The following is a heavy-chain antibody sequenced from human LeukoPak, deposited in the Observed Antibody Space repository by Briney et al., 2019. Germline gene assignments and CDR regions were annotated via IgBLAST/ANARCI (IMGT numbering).Heavy chain of an antibody. D-gene: IGHD4-11*01. Sequence: ASVKVSCKASGYTFSDYGISWVRQAPGQGLERMGWISAFNGNTIYAQKFQGRLTVTTDTSTSTAYMDLRSLRSDDTAVYYCARVKDSSWSNYYGMDVWGQGTTVTVSS. CDR1: GYTFSDYG. V-gene: IGHV1-18*01. CDR2: ISAFNGNT. J-gene: IGHJ6*02. CDR3: ARVKDSSWSNYYGMDV.